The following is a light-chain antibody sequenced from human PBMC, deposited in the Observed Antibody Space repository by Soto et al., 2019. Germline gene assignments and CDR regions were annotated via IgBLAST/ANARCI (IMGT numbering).Light chain of an antibody. J-gene: IGKJ5*01. CDR1: QSVSSSY. V-gene: IGKV3-20*01. Sequence: EIVLTQSPGTLTLSPGERVTLSCRASQSVSSSYLAWYQQKPGQAPRLLIYGASSRATGIPDRLSGSGSGTDFTLTISRLEPEDFAVYYCQQYGSSLSITFGQGTRLEIK. CDR2: GAS. CDR3: QQYGSSLSIT.